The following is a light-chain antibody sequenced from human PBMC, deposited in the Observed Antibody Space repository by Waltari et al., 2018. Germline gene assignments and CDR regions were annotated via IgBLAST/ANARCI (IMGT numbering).Light chain of an antibody. CDR2: GAS. Sequence: EIVLTQSPATLSVSPGERATLSCRASQSVINNLAWYQQKPGQAPRLLIYGASRRTSDVPVRFSGSGSGTEFTLTISSLRSGDSAMYYCHQYNTRPKTFGQGTKVEI. CDR1: QSVINN. V-gene: IGKV3-15*01. J-gene: IGKJ1*01. CDR3: HQYNTRPKT.